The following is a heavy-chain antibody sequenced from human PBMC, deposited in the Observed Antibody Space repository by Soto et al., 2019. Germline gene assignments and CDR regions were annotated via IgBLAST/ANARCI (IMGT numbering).Heavy chain of an antibody. Sequence: EVQLVESGGGLVQPGGSLRLSCAASGFTFSSYSMNWVRQAPGKGLEWVSYISSSSSTIYYADSVKGRFTISRDNAKNSLYLQMNSLRDEDTAVYYCARNSPDYYSLGAFDIWGQGTMVTVSS. CDR1: GFTFSSYS. V-gene: IGHV3-48*02. CDR3: ARNSPDYYSLGAFDI. J-gene: IGHJ3*02. CDR2: ISSSSSTI. D-gene: IGHD2-21*01.